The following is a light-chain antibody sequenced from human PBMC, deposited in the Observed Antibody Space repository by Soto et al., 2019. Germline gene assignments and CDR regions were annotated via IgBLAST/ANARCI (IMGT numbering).Light chain of an antibody. J-gene: IGKJ1*01. CDR1: QSLLYSPRNKSY. CDR3: QQYGGSPRT. V-gene: IGKV4-1*01. Sequence: DIVMTQSPDSLAVSLGERATINCKSSQSLLYSPRNKSYLAWFQQKPRQPPKLLIYWASSREIGVPDRFSGSESGTDFTLTISRLEPEDFAVYYCQQYGGSPRTFGQGTKVEVK. CDR2: WAS.